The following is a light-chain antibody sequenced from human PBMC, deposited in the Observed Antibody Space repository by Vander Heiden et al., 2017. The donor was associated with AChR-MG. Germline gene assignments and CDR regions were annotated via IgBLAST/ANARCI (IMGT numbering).Light chain of an antibody. CDR2: SAS. CDR1: QSVSSK. CDR3: QQYDDWPLT. Sequence: EILMTQSPATLSVSPGERATLPCRASQSVSSKLGWYQQKPGQAPRLLIYSASTRATGIPARFSGSGSGTEFTLTISSLQSEDFAVYYCQQYDDWPLTFGGGSKVEIK. V-gene: IGKV3-15*01. J-gene: IGKJ4*01.